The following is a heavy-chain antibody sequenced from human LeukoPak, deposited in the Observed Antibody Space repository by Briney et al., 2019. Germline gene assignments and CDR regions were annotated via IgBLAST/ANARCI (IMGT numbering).Heavy chain of an antibody. J-gene: IGHJ5*02. Sequence: SETLSLTCAVYGGSFSGYYWSWIRQPPGKGLEWIGSIYHSGSTYYNPSLRSRVTISVDTSKNQFSLKLSSVTAADTAVYYCARVLRFLEWLPKPAWFDPWGQGTLVTVSS. CDR2: IYHSGST. D-gene: IGHD3-3*01. CDR3: ARVLRFLEWLPKPAWFDP. V-gene: IGHV4-34*01. CDR1: GGSFSGYY.